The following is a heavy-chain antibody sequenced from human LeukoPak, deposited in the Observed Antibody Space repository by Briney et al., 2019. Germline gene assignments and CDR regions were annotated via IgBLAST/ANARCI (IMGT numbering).Heavy chain of an antibody. D-gene: IGHD2-2*01. CDR2: ISAYNGNT. Sequence: ASVKVSCKASGYTFTSYGISWVRQAPGQGLEWMGWISAYNGNTNYAEKFQGRVTMTTDTFTSTAYMELRSLRSDDTAVYYCARDYCSTTSCYDNWFDPWGQGTLVTVSS. J-gene: IGHJ5*02. V-gene: IGHV1-18*01. CDR1: GYTFTSYG. CDR3: ARDYCSTTSCYDNWFDP.